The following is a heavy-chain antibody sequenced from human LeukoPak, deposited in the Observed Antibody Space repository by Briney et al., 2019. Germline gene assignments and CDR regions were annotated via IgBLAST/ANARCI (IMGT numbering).Heavy chain of an antibody. V-gene: IGHV3-30*04. CDR2: ISYDGSNK. CDR3: ARDRYYFGSGSYPWYFDL. Sequence: PGGSLRLSCAASGFTFSSYAMHWVRQAPGKGLEWVAVISYDGSNKYYADSVKGRFTISRDNGRNSMYLQMNSLRAEDTAVYYCARDRYYFGSGSYPWYFDLWGRGTLVTVSS. J-gene: IGHJ2*01. CDR1: GFTFSSYA. D-gene: IGHD3-10*01.